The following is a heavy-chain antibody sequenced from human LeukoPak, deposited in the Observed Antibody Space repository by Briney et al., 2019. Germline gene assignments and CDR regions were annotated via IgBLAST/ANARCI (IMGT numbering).Heavy chain of an antibody. D-gene: IGHD3-22*01. CDR2: IIPIFGTA. Sequence: ASVTVSCKASGGTFSSYAISWVRQAPGQGLEWMGGIIPIFGTANYAQKFQGRVTITTDESTSTAYMELSSLRSEDTAVYYCARDVGSGLNYWGQGTLVTVSS. V-gene: IGHV1-69*05. CDR1: GGTFSSYA. J-gene: IGHJ4*02. CDR3: ARDVGSGLNY.